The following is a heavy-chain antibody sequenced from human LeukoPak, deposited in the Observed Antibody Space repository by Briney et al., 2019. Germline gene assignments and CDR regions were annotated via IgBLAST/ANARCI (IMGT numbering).Heavy chain of an antibody. V-gene: IGHV4-34*01. CDR3: ARASPSGPPNPLRPRRSRYGMDV. J-gene: IGHJ6*02. Sequence: PSETLSLTCAVYGGSFSGYYWTWIRQPPGEGLEWLGEINFSGSTNYNPSLKSRAIVSIDTSNNQFSLKLSSVTAADSAVYYCARASPSGPPNPLRPRRSRYGMDVGGQGTTVTVSS. CDR2: INFSGST. D-gene: IGHD3-3*01. CDR1: GGSFSGYY.